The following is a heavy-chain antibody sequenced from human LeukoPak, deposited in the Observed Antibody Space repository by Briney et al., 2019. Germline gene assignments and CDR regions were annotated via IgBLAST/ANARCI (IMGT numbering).Heavy chain of an antibody. CDR1: GYTFTNYY. D-gene: IGHD6-19*01. J-gene: IGHJ4*02. Sequence: ASVKVSCKASGYTFTNYYIHWVRQAPGHGLEWTGIINAGGGYTNYAQKFQGRVTMTRDTSTSTVYMQLSSLRSEDTAVYYCARGGYSSGWNLYWGQGTLVTVSS. CDR3: ARGGYSSGWNLY. CDR2: INAGGGYT. V-gene: IGHV1-46*01.